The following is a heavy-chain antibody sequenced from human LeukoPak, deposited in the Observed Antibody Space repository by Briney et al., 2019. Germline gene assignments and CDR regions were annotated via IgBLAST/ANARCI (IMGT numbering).Heavy chain of an antibody. CDR3: ARGRRLVGFDP. CDR1: GGSFSGYY. Sequence: SETLSLTCAVYGGSFSGYYWSWIRQPPGKGLEWIGEINHSGSTNYNPSLKGRVTISVDTSKNQFSLKLSSVTAADTAVYYCARGRRLVGFDPWGQGTLVTVSS. J-gene: IGHJ5*02. CDR2: INHSGST. V-gene: IGHV4-34*01. D-gene: IGHD1-26*01.